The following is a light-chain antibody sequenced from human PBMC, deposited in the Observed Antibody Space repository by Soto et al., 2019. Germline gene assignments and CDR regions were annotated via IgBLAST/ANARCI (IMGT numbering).Light chain of an antibody. CDR3: QSYDNSLSASV. V-gene: IGLV1-40*01. J-gene: IGLJ2*01. Sequence: QSVLTQPPSVSGAPGQRVTISCTGSSSNIGAGHVVHWYQQFPGRAPKLLIYGSSNRPSGVPDRFSGSKSGTSASLAITGLQADDEADYYCQSYDNSLSASVFGGGPKLTVV. CDR2: GSS. CDR1: SSNIGAGHV.